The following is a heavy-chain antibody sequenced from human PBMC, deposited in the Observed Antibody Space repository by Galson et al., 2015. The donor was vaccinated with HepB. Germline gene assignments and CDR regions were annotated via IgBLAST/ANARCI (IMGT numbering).Heavy chain of an antibody. Sequence: SLRLSCAASGFTFSDYYMSWIRQAPGKGLEWVSYISSSGSTIYYADSVKGRFTISRDNAKNSLYLQMNSLRAEDTAVYYCARANSGSYLYYYYMDVWGKGTTVTVSS. CDR3: ARANSGSYLYYYYMDV. V-gene: IGHV3-11*01. J-gene: IGHJ6*03. CDR2: ISSSGSTI. D-gene: IGHD1-26*01. CDR1: GFTFSDYY.